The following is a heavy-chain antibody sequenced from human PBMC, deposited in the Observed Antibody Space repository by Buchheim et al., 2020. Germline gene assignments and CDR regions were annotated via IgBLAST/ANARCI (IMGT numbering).Heavy chain of an antibody. J-gene: IGHJ4*02. CDR1: GFTFSTYG. D-gene: IGHD3-22*01. CDR2: ISYDESNK. V-gene: IGHV3-30*18. CDR3: AKGESTAYYDTSGYLEPLDY. Sequence: QVHLVESGGGVVQPGGSLRLSCAASGFTFSTYGMHWVRQAPGEGLEWVAVISYDESNKYYADSVKGRFTISRDNSKNTLYLQMNGLRAEDTAVYYCAKGESTAYYDTSGYLEPLDYWGQGTL.